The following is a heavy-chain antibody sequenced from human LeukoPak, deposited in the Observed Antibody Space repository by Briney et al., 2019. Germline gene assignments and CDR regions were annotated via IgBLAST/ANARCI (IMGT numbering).Heavy chain of an antibody. D-gene: IGHD5-24*01. J-gene: IGHJ4*02. CDR1: GGSISSSSYY. V-gene: IGHV4-39*01. CDR3: ANSYNFDY. CDR2: IYYSGST. Sequence: SETLSLTCTVSGGSISSSSYYWGWIRQPPGKGLEWTGSIYYSGSTYYNPSLKSRVTISVDTSKNQFSLRLSSVTAADTAVYCCANSYNFDYWGQGTLVTVSS.